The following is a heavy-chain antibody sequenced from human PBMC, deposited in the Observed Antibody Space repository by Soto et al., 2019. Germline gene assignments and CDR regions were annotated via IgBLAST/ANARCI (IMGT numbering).Heavy chain of an antibody. Sequence: SETLSLTCTVSGGSISSGGYYWSWIRQHPGKGLEWIGYIYYSGSTNYNPSLKSRVTISVDTSKNQFSLKLSSVTAADTAVYYCARWSQYYDFWSGYGWFDPWGQGTLVTVSS. CDR1: GGSISSGGYY. D-gene: IGHD3-3*01. CDR3: ARWSQYYDFWSGYGWFDP. J-gene: IGHJ5*02. V-gene: IGHV4-61*08. CDR2: IYYSGST.